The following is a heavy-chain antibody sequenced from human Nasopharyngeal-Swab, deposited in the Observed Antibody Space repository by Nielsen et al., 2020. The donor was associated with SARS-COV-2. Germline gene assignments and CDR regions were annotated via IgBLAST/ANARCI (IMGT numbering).Heavy chain of an antibody. CDR3: ARDLYRQQWPLYNYYGMDV. D-gene: IGHD6-19*01. Sequence: GESLKISCAASGFTVSSNNRSGVRQAPGKGLEWVSVIYSGGSTDYADSVKGRVTISRDNSKNTLYLKMNSLRAEDTAVYYCARDLYRQQWPLYNYYGMDVWGQGTTVTVSS. V-gene: IGHV3-53*01. CDR1: GFTVSSNN. CDR2: IYSGGST. J-gene: IGHJ6*02.